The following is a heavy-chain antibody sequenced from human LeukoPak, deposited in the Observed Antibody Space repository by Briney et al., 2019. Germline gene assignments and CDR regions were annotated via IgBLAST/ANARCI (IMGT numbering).Heavy chain of an antibody. CDR1: GFTFSSYW. CDR2: INTDGSIT. D-gene: IGHD1-26*01. V-gene: IGHV3-74*01. CDR3: ARASSESHGDY. J-gene: IGHJ4*02. Sequence: GGSLRLSCAASGFTFSSYWMHWVRQAPGKGLVWVSRINTDGSITNYADSVKGRFTISRDNAKNTLYLQMNSLRAEDTAVYYCARASSESHGDYWGQGTLVTVSS.